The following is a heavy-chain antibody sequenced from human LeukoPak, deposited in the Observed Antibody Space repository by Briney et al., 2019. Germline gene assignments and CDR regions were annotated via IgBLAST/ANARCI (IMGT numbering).Heavy chain of an antibody. Sequence: SETLSLTCTVSGGSISSYYWSWIRQPAGKGLEWIGRIYTSGSTNYNPSLKSRVTMSVDTSKNQFSLKLSSVTAADTAVYYCARDLGRYCSSTSCFPRFDPWGQGTLVTVSS. V-gene: IGHV4-4*07. J-gene: IGHJ5*02. CDR2: IYTSGST. CDR1: GGSISSYY. CDR3: ARDLGRYCSSTSCFPRFDP. D-gene: IGHD2-2*01.